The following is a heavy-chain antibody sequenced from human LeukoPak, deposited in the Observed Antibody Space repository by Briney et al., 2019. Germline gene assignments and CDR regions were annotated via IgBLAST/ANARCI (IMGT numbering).Heavy chain of an antibody. CDR1: GDSISGTFY. J-gene: IGHJ4*02. CDR3: ARAKSWLPFDS. V-gene: IGHV4-61*02. Sequence: PSQTLSLTCTVYGDSISGTFYWTWIRQPAGKGLEWIGRVYASGSTKYNPSLKSRDTLSVDTSKNQFSLTLDSETAAHTAVYYCARAKSWLPFDSWGQGTLVTVSS. D-gene: IGHD5-24*01. CDR2: VYASGST.